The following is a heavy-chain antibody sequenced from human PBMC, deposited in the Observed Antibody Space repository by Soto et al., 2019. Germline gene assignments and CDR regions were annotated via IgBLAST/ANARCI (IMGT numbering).Heavy chain of an antibody. V-gene: IGHV4-59*01. CDR3: ARAVYGSGTEGWFDP. J-gene: IGHJ5*02. CDR1: SSYY. Sequence: SSYYWSWIRQPPGKGLEWIGYIYYSGSTNYNPSLKSRVTISVDTSKNQFSLKLSSVTAADTAVHYCARAVYGSGTEGWFDPWGQGTLVTVSS. D-gene: IGHD3-10*01. CDR2: IYYSGST.